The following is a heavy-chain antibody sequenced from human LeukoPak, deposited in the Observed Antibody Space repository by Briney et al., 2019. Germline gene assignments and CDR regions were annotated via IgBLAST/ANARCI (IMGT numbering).Heavy chain of an antibody. D-gene: IGHD1-26*01. V-gene: IGHV1-69*02. CDR3: AQLAGATGTDY. CDR1: GGTFSSYT. Sequence: ASVKVSCKASGGTFSSYTISWVRQAPGQGLEWMGRIIPTLGIANYAQKFQGRVTITADKSTSTAYMELSSLRSEDTAVYYCAQLAGATGTDYWGQGTLVTVSS. J-gene: IGHJ4*02. CDR2: IIPTLGIA.